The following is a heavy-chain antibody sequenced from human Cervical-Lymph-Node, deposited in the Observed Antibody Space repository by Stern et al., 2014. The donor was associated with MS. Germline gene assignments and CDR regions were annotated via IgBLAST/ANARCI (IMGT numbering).Heavy chain of an antibody. Sequence: VQLVESGGGLVKPGGSLRLSCEASGFIFSSHTLNWVRQAPGKGLEWVSSMSGYANYTYYADSVKGRFTISRDNAKNSLYLLMNSLRAEDTAVYYCAREWGSSSFDYWGQGTLVAVSS. CDR3: AREWGSSSFDY. CDR1: GFIFSSHT. CDR2: MSGYANYT. V-gene: IGHV3-21*01. J-gene: IGHJ4*02. D-gene: IGHD7-27*01.